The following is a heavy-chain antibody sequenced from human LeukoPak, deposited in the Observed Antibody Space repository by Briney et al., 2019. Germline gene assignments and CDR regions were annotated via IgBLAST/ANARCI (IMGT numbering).Heavy chain of an antibody. J-gene: IGHJ3*02. V-gene: IGHV3-21*01. D-gene: IGHD1-26*01. Sequence: GSLRLSCAASGFTLRNYSMNWVRQPPGKGLEWVSSISTSSSYIYYADSVKGRFTISRDNAKNSLYLQMNSLRAEDTAVYYCARGWDDAFDIWGQGTMVTVSS. CDR3: ARGWDDAFDI. CDR2: ISTSSSYI. CDR1: GFTLRNYS.